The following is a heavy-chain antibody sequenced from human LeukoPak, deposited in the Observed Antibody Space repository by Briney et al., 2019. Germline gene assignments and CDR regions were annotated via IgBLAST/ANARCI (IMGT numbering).Heavy chain of an antibody. Sequence: GGSLRLSCAASGFTFSTYAMHWVRQAPGKGLEYVSAISSNGGSTYYANSVKGRFTISRDNPKNTLYLHMGSLRAEDMAVYYCARRGSYYGDSMDYWGQGTLVTVSS. CDR2: ISSNGGST. CDR1: GFTFSTYA. CDR3: ARRGSYYGDSMDY. D-gene: IGHD1-26*01. J-gene: IGHJ4*02. V-gene: IGHV3-64*01.